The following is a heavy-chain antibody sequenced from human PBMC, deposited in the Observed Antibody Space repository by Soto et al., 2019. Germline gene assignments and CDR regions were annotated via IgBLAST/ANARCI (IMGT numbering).Heavy chain of an antibody. CDR2: ISTYNGNT. D-gene: IGHD3-10*01. Sequence: QVQMVQSGAEVKKPGDPVQVSCKASGYIMTSYGISWVRQAPGQGPEWMGWISTYNGNTDYAQKFQGRVTMTTDTSTSTAYMERRSVRSDDTAVYYCARARVRGVSMDVWGQGTTVTVSS. CDR3: ARARVRGVSMDV. V-gene: IGHV1-18*01. J-gene: IGHJ6*02. CDR1: GYIMTSYG.